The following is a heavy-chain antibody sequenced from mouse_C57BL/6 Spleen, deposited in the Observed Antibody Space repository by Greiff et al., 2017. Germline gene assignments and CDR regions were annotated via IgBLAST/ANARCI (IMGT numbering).Heavy chain of an antibody. D-gene: IGHD2-3*01. CDR2: IYPGSGST. CDR1: GYTFTSYW. V-gene: IGHV1-55*01. Sequence: VKLQQPGAELVKPGASVKMSCKASGYTFTSYWITWVKQRPGQGLEWIGDIYPGSGSTNYNEKFKSKATLTVDTSSSTAYMQLSSLTSEDSAVYYCARCDGYPWYFDVWGTGTTVTVSS. CDR3: ARCDGYPWYFDV. J-gene: IGHJ1*03.